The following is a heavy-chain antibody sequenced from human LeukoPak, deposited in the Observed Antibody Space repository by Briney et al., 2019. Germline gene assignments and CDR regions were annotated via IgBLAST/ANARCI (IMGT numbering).Heavy chain of an antibody. V-gene: IGHV3-15*01. CDR3: TTDYYYDSSGDNNWFDP. J-gene: IGHJ5*02. CDR2: IKNKTDGGTT. CDR1: GFTFSNAW. Sequence: GGSLRLSCAASGFTFSNAWMSWVRQAPGKGLECVGRIKNKTDGGTTDYAAPVKGRFTISRDDSKNTLYLQMNSLKTEDTAVYYCTTDYYYDSSGDNNWFDPWGQGTLVTVSS. D-gene: IGHD3-22*01.